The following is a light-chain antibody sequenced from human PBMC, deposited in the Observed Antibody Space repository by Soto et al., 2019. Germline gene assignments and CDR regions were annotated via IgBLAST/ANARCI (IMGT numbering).Light chain of an antibody. CDR3: TSFTNSYTWV. V-gene: IGLV2-14*01. CDR2: EVS. Sequence: QSVLTQPASVSGSPGQSITISCTGTSSDVGGYNYVSWFQQHPGKVPKLMIYEVSHRPSGVSDRFSGSKSGSTASLTISGLQAEYEADYYCTSFTNSYTWVFGGGTKRTVL. J-gene: IGLJ3*02. CDR1: SSDVGGYNY.